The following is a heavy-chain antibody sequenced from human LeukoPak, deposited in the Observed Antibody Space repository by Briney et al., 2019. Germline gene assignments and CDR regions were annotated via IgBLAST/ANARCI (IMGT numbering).Heavy chain of an antibody. CDR2: ISGNGGST. J-gene: IGHJ4*02. CDR1: GFTFSDYA. Sequence: GGSLRLSCSTSGFTFSDYALYWVRQAPGMGLEYLSSISGNGGSTYYADSVKGRFTISRDNSKNTLFLQMSSLGAEDTALYYCVKEGHLVRAGYFDYWGQGTLVTVSS. CDR3: VKEGHLVRAGYFDY. V-gene: IGHV3-64D*06. D-gene: IGHD6-13*01.